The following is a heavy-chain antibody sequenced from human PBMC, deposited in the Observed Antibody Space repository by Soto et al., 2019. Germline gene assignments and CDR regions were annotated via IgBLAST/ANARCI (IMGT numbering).Heavy chain of an antibody. D-gene: IGHD3-3*01. CDR2: INHSGST. CDR3: ARGEPRFMEWLLLSEYFDP. CDR1: GGSFSSYY. V-gene: IGHV4-34*01. Sequence: PSETLSLTCAVYGGSFSSYYWSWIHQPPGKGLEWIGVINHSGSTNYDPSLKSRVTISIDTSKNQVSLTLSSVTAADTAVYYCARGEPRFMEWLLLSEYFDPWGQGTLVTVSS. J-gene: IGHJ5*02.